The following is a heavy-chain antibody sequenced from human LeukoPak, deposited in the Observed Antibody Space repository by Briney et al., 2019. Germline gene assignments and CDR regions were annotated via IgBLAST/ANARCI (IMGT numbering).Heavy chain of an antibody. J-gene: IGHJ6*02. D-gene: IGHD1-26*01. CDR3: ARRSTDYYYGMDV. CDR1: GYTFTGYY. CDR2: IIPIFGTA. V-gene: IGHV1-69*13. Sequence: SVKVSCKASGYTFTGYYMHWVRQAPGQGLEWMGGIIPIFGTANYAQKFQGRVTITADESTSTAYMELSSLRSEDTAVYYCARRSTDYYYGMDVWGQGTTVTVSS.